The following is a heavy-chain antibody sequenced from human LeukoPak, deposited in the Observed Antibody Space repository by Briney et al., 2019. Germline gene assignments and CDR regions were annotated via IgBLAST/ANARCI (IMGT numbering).Heavy chain of an antibody. CDR2: INHSGST. Sequence: PSETLSLTCAVYGGSFSGYYWSWIRQPPGKGLEWIGEINHSGSTYYNPSLKSRVTISVDRSKNQFSLKLSSVTAADTAVYYCARVGYGVDYWGQGTLVTVSS. D-gene: IGHD5-12*01. CDR3: ARVGYGVDY. CDR1: GGSFSGYY. J-gene: IGHJ4*02. V-gene: IGHV4-34*01.